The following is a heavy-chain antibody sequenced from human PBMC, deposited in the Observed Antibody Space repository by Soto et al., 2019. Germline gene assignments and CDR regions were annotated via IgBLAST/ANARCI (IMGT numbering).Heavy chain of an antibody. V-gene: IGHV3-23*01. CDR2: ISGSGGST. Sequence: EVQLLESGGGLVQRGGSLRLSCAASGFTFSSYAMSWVRQAPGKGLEWVSAISGSGGSTYYADSVKGRFTISRDNSKNTLYLQMNSLRAKDTAVYYCAKDNAGSASAVLIYYYYYGMDVWGQGTTVTVSS. CDR1: GFTFSSYA. CDR3: AKDNAGSASAVLIYYYYYGMDV. D-gene: IGHD6-6*01. J-gene: IGHJ6*02.